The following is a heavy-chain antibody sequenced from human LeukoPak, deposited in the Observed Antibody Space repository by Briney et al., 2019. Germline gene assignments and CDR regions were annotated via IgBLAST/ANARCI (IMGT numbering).Heavy chain of an antibody. D-gene: IGHD3-22*01. V-gene: IGHV3-23*01. CDR2: ITAIDGRT. CDR1: GFTFSSTT. J-gene: IGHJ3*02. CDR3: AKDYYDSSGYPEYVFDM. Sequence: GGSLRLPCVASGFTFSSTTMGWVRQAPGRGLEWVSSITAIDGRTYYADSVRGRFTISRDNSKNTVYLQMNRLRAEDTALYYCAKDYYDSSGYPEYVFDMRGQGTMVTVSS.